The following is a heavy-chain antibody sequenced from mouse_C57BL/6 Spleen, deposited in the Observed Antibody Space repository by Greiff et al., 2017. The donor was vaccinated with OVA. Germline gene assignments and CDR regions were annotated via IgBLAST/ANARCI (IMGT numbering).Heavy chain of an antibody. CDR3: ARSRGYGSSPLYFDY. CDR1: GYTFTSYW. Sequence: QVQLQQPGAELVKPGASVKLSCKASGYTFTSYWMQWVKQRPGQGLEWIGEIDPSDSYTNYNQKFKGKATLTVDTSSSTAYMQLSSLTSEDSAVYYCARSRGYGSSPLYFDYWGQGTTLTVSS. CDR2: IDPSDSYT. D-gene: IGHD1-1*01. V-gene: IGHV1-50*01. J-gene: IGHJ2*01.